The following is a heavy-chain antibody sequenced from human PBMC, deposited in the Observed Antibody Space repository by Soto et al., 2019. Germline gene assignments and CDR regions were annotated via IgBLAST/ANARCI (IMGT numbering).Heavy chain of an antibody. D-gene: IGHD5-12*01. CDR1: GGSISSGGYY. CDR3: ARGIIQWNWFDP. J-gene: IGHJ5*02. CDR2: IYYSGST. Sequence: SETLSLTCTVSGGSISSGGYYWSWIRQHPGEGLEWIGYIYYSGSTYYNPSLKSRVTISVDTSKNQFSLKLSSVTAADTAVYYCARGIIQWNWFDPWGQGTLVTVSS. V-gene: IGHV4-31*03.